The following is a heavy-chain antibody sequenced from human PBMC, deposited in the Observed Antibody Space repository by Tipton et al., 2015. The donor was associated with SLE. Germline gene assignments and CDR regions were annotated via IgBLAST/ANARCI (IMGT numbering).Heavy chain of an antibody. CDR2: VHSSGST. CDR3: ARGHIGWGFDP. CDR1: GVSIESHY. D-gene: IGHD1-26*01. V-gene: IGHV4-59*11. Sequence: TLSLTCTVSGVSIESHYWNWIRQPPGKGLEWIAFVHSSGSTNYNPSLKSRVTISVDKAKNQFSLKLTSVTAADTAVYYCARGHIGWGFDPWGQGTLVTVSS. J-gene: IGHJ5*02.